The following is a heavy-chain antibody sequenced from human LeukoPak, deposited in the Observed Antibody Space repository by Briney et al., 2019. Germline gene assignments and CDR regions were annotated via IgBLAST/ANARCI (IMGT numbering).Heavy chain of an antibody. CDR1: GFTFSSYW. Sequence: GGSLRLSCVASGFTFSSYWMSWVRQAPGKGLEWVSSISSSSSYIYYADSVKGRFTISRDNAKNSLYLQMNDLRVEDTALYYCARANYYVTGGYSPFDYWGQGTLVTVAS. J-gene: IGHJ4*02. D-gene: IGHD3-22*01. CDR3: ARANYYVTGGYSPFDY. CDR2: ISSSSSYI. V-gene: IGHV3-21*04.